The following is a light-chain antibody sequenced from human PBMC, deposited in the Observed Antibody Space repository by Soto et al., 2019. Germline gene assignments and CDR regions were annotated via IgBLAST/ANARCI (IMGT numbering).Light chain of an antibody. Sequence: DIVMTQSPDSLTVSLGERATINCKSSQSILSSSNNKNYLVWYQQKQGQPPKVLINWASTRESGVPDRFSGSGSGADFTLTISSLQAEDVAVYYCQQYYSTPPTFGGGTKLEIK. CDR2: WAS. J-gene: IGKJ4*01. CDR1: QSILSSSNNKNY. CDR3: QQYYSTPPT. V-gene: IGKV4-1*01.